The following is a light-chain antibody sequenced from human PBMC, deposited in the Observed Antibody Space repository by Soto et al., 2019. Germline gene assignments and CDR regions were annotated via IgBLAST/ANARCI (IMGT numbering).Light chain of an antibody. CDR3: QQYGSSPRRT. J-gene: IGKJ1*01. CDR2: GAS. CDR1: QSVSSSY. Sequence: EIVLTQSPPTLSLSPGERDTLSCRASQSVSSSYLAWYQQKPGQPPRLLIYGASSRATGIPDRFSGSGSGTDFTLTISRLEPEDFAVYYCQQYGSSPRRTFGQGTKV. V-gene: IGKV3-20*01.